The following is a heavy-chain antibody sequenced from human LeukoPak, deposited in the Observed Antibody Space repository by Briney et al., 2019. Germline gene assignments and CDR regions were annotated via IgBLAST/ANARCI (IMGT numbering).Heavy chain of an antibody. CDR1: GFAFSASW. J-gene: IGHJ6*03. V-gene: IGHV3-7*04. Sequence: GGSLRLSCAASGFAFSASWMSWVRQAPGKGLEWVANIKQDGTEKYSADSLKGRFTVSRDNVKKLLYLEMNSLRVEDTAVYYCARVGPPYYYYYMDVWGEGTTVTVSS. CDR2: IKQDGTEK. CDR3: ARVGPPYYYYYMDV.